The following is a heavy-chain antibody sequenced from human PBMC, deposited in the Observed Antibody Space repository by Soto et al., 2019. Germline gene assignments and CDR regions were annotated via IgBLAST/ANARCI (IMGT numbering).Heavy chain of an antibody. J-gene: IGHJ4*02. V-gene: IGHV4-59*08. D-gene: IGHD5-12*01. CDR3: ARRIVATETFDC. Sequence: QVRLQESGPGLVKPSETLSLTCTVSGGPMISYYWSWIRQPPGRGLEWLGFIYYAGSTKYNPSRNSRVAISVDTSKNQFSPTVTSVTAADTAVYYCARRIVATETFDCWGQGTLFTVSS. CDR2: IYYAGST. CDR1: GGPMISYY.